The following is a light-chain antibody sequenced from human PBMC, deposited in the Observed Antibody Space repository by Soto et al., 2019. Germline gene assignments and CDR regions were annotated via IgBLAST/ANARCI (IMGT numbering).Light chain of an antibody. V-gene: IGLV9-49*01. Sequence: QSVPTQPPSASASLGASVTLTCTLSSGYSNYKVDWYQQRPGKGPRFVMRVGTGGIVGSKGDGIPDRFSVLGSGLNRYLTIKNIQEEDESDYHCGADHGSGSNFVLFGGGTKLTVL. CDR1: SGYSNYK. J-gene: IGLJ2*01. CDR2: VGTGGIVG. CDR3: GADHGSGSNFVL.